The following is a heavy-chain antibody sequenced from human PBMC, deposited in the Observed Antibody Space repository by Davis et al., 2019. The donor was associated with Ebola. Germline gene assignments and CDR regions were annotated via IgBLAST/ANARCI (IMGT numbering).Heavy chain of an antibody. V-gene: IGHV1-18*01. D-gene: IGHD4-17*01. CDR2: ISAYNGNT. J-gene: IGHJ4*02. CDR3: AREGKNRDYGDSGY. CDR1: GYTFTSYG. Sequence: ASVKVSCKASGYTFTSYGISWVRQAPGQGLEWMGWISAYNGNTNYAQKLQGRVTMTTDTSTSTAYMELRSLRSDDTAVYYCAREGKNRDYGDSGYWGQGTLVTVSS.